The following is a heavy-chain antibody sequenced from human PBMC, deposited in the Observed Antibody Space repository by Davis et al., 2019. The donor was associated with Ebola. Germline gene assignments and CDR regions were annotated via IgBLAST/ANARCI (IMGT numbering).Heavy chain of an antibody. V-gene: IGHV3-15*01. J-gene: IGHJ4*02. CDR1: GFTFSNAW. CDR3: TTERTY. Sequence: GESLKISCVASGFTFSNAWMAWVRQAPGKGLEWVGRIKTNADGGTVAYAAPVKGRFTISRDDSKNTLYLQMNSLKTEDTAVYYCTTERTYWGQGTLVTVSS. CDR2: IKTNADGGTV.